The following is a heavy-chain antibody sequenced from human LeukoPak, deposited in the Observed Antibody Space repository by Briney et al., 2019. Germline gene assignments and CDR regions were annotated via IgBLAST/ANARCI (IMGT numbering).Heavy chain of an antibody. D-gene: IGHD3-22*01. CDR2: IIPIFGTA. CDR1: GGTFSSYA. J-gene: IGHJ4*02. CDR3: ARDHPHPYYYDSSGYPPYFDY. Sequence: ASVTVSCKASGGTFSSYAISWVRQAPGQGLEWMGGIIPIFGTANYAQKFQGRVTITADESTSTAYMELSSLRSEDTAVYYCARDHPHPYYYDSSGYPPYFDYWGQGTLVTVSS. V-gene: IGHV1-69*01.